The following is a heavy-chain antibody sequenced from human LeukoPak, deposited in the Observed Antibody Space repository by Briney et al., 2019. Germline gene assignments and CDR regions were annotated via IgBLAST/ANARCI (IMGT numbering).Heavy chain of an antibody. J-gene: IGHJ4*02. D-gene: IGHD1-26*01. CDR2: ISYDGSNK. CDR3: AKVGELGYYFDY. V-gene: IGHV3-30*18. CDR1: GFTFSSYG. Sequence: GGSLRLSCAASGFTFSSYGMHWVRQAPGKGLEWVAVISYDGSNKYYADSVKGRFTISRDNSKNTLYLQMNSLRAEDTAVYYCAKVGELGYYFDYWGQGTLVTVSS.